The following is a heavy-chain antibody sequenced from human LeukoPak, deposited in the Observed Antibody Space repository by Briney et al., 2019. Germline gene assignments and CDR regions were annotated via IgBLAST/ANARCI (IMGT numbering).Heavy chain of an antibody. J-gene: IGHJ4*02. Sequence: GGSLRLSCAASGFIFSTYNMNWVRQAPGKGLEWVSSFSTGSNHIFYADSVKGRFTISRENAKNSLYLQMNSLRAEDTAVYYCARRDSGGYCFDYWGQGTLVTVSS. V-gene: IGHV3-21*06. CDR1: GFIFSTYN. CDR3: ARRDSGGYCFDY. D-gene: IGHD3-22*01. CDR2: FSTGSNHI.